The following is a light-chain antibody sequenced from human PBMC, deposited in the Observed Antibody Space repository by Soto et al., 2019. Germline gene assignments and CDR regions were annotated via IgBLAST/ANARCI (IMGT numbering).Light chain of an antibody. V-gene: IGKV1-5*01. Sequence: DILMTQSPSTLSASVGDRVTITCRASQSISNWLAWYQQKQGKAPKLLIYDASSLESGVPSRFSGSGSGTEFTLTISSLQPDDFATYYCQQYNSYWGTFGQGTKVDIK. CDR3: QQYNSYWGT. CDR2: DAS. J-gene: IGKJ1*01. CDR1: QSISNW.